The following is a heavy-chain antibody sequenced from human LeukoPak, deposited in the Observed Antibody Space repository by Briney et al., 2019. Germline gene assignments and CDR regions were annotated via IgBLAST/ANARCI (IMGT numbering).Heavy chain of an antibody. CDR1: VFTFSSYC. V-gene: IGHV3-33*06. J-gene: IGHJ4*02. CDR3: AKGTDYFDPLRSFDF. CDR2: IWYDGSNK. Sequence: GVTLRLSCAASVFTFSSYCMHWVRQAPGKGLEGVAVIWYDGSNKYYADSVKGRFTISRDNSKNTLYLQMHGLRAEDTAVYYCAKGTDYFDPLRSFDFWGQGTLVTVSS. D-gene: IGHD3-22*01.